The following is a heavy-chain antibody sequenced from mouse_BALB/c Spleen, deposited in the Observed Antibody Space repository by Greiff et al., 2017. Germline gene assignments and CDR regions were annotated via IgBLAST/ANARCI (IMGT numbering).Heavy chain of an antibody. Sequence: EVKLQESGPGLVKPSQSLSLTCSVTGYSITSGYYWNWIRQFPGNKLEWMGYIRYDGSNNYNPSLKNRISITRDTSKNQFFLKLNSVTTEDTATYYCARVYRYDRAWFAYWGQGTLVTVSA. D-gene: IGHD2-14*01. CDR2: IRYDGSN. CDR1: GYSITSGYY. J-gene: IGHJ3*01. V-gene: IGHV3-6*02. CDR3: ARVYRYDRAWFAY.